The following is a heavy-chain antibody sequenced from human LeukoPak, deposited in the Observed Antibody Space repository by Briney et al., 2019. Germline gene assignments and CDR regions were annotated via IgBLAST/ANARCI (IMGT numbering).Heavy chain of an antibody. J-gene: IGHJ6*03. CDR3: ARATAAGTVTSYYYYMDV. CDR2: IRFDGSYE. Sequence: VGSLRLSCAASGFTFSSYGMHWVRQAPGKGLEWVTFIRFDGSYEDYADSVKGRFTISRDNSKNTLYLQMNSLRAEDTAVYYCARATAAGTVTSYYYYMDVWGKGTTVTVSS. D-gene: IGHD6-13*01. V-gene: IGHV3-30*02. CDR1: GFTFSSYG.